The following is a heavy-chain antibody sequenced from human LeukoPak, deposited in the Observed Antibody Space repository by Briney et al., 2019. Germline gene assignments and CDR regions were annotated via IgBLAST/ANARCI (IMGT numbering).Heavy chain of an antibody. V-gene: IGHV4-39*01. CDR2: IYYSGST. Sequence: TSETLSLTCTVSGGSISSSSYYWGWIRQPPGKGLGWIGSIYYSGSTYYNPSLKSRVTISVDTSKNQFSLKLSSVTAADTAVYYCARHEGHDYEDYWGQGTLVTVSS. CDR3: ARHEGHDYEDY. J-gene: IGHJ4*02. D-gene: IGHD4-17*01. CDR1: GGSISSSSYY.